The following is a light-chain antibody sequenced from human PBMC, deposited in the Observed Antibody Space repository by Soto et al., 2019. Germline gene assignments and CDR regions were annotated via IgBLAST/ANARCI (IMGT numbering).Light chain of an antibody. CDR2: AAS. V-gene: IGKV1-39*01. J-gene: IGKJ5*01. CDR1: QSISSY. Sequence: DIQLTQSPSSLSASVGDRVTITCRASQSISSYLNWYQQKPGKAPKLLIYAASSLQSGVPSRFSGSGSGTDFPLTITSLQPEDFASYYCQQSYRTPPGTVGQGTRLEIK. CDR3: QQSYRTPPGT.